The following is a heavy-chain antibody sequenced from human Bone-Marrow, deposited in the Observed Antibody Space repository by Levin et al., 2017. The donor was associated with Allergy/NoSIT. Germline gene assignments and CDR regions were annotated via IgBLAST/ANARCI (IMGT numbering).Heavy chain of an antibody. CDR3: AKDISGSGWLDY. CDR2: ISWNSGSI. Sequence: SLKISCAASGFTFDDYAMHWVRQAPGKGLEWVSGISWNSGSIGYADSVKGRFTISRDNAKNSLYLQMNSLRAEDTALYYCAKDISGSGWLDYWGQGTLVTVSS. CDR1: GFTFDDYA. V-gene: IGHV3-9*01. J-gene: IGHJ4*02. D-gene: IGHD6-19*01.